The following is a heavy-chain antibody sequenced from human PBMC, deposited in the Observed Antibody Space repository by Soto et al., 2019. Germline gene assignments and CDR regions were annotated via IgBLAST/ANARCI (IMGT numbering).Heavy chain of an antibody. CDR2: ISRDGRST. D-gene: IGHD3-22*01. V-gene: IGHV3-64D*08. J-gene: IGHJ4*02. Sequence: EVQLVESGGGLVQPGGSLRLSCSASGFTFSMHSMHWVRQTPGKALEYVSAISRDGRSTFYADSVKGRFTISRDNSKNTLYLRMNSLRSDDTAVYYCVKEAHPFINTLVVLIFDYWGQGTQVTVSS. CDR1: GFTFSMHS. CDR3: VKEAHPFINTLVVLIFDY.